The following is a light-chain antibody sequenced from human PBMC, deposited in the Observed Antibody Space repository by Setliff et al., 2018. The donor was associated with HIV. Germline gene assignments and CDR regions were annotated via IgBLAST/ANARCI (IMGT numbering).Light chain of an antibody. Sequence: QSVLTQPPSVSGAPGQRVTIACTGSSSNIGAGCDVHWYQQLPETAPKLLIYGSTNRPSGVPDRFSGSKSGTSASLAITGLQAEDEADYYCQSYDSSLSGSRVFGTGTKVTVL. CDR1: SSNIGAGCD. CDR2: GST. CDR3: QSYDSSLSGSRV. J-gene: IGLJ1*01. V-gene: IGLV1-40*01.